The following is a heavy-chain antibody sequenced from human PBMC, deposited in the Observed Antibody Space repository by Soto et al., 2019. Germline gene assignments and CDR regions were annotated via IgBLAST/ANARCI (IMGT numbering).Heavy chain of an antibody. Sequence: GGSLRLSCVASGITFGSRAMSWVRQAPGEGLEWVSTITDTGGDTKYADSVKGRFTISRDNAKNSLYLQMNSLRAEDTAVYYCARDREYCSSTSCYYSSGDYWGQGTLVTVSS. CDR1: GITFGSRA. V-gene: IGHV3-21*01. CDR2: ITDTGGDT. J-gene: IGHJ4*02. D-gene: IGHD2-2*01. CDR3: ARDREYCSSTSCYYSSGDY.